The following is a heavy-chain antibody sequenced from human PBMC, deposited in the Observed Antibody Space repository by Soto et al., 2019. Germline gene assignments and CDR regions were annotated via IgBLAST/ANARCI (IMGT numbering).Heavy chain of an antibody. CDR3: ARGGVKDYDFWSGYSYKWFDP. CDR1: GGSVSSGSYY. CDR2: IYYSGST. D-gene: IGHD3-3*01. Sequence: LSLTCTVSGGSVSSGSYYWSWIRQPPGKGLEWIGYIYYSGSTNYNPSLKSRVTISVDTSKNQFSLKLSSVTAADTAVYYCARGGVKDYDFWSGYSYKWFDPWGQGTLVTVSS. J-gene: IGHJ5*02. V-gene: IGHV4-61*01.